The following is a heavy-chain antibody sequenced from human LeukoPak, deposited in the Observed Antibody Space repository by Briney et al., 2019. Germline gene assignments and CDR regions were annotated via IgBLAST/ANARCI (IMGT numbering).Heavy chain of an antibody. J-gene: IGHJ5*02. V-gene: IGHV3-23*01. D-gene: IGHD3-10*01. Sequence: GGSLRLSCAASGFTFSSYAMSWVRQAPGKGLEWVSAISGSGGSTYYADSVKGRFTISRDNSKNTLYLQMNSLRAEDTAVYYCAKDRGTMVRGEDWFDPWGQGTLVTVSS. CDR3: AKDRGTMVRGEDWFDP. CDR2: ISGSGGST. CDR1: GFTFSSYA.